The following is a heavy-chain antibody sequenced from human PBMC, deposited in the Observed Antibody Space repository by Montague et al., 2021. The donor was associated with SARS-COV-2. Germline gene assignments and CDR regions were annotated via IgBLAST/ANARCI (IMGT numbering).Heavy chain of an antibody. V-gene: IGHV4-59*08. CDR3: ARRPSSGWSFDY. J-gene: IGHJ4*02. CDR2: VYFSRTA. CDR1: AGSINNHY. Sequence: SETLSLTCTVSAGSINNHYWSWSRHTPGTELERVAFVYFSRTASSNPSPKSRVTISVDTSRNQYSLYLTSVTAADTAVYYCARRPSSGWSFDYWGQGTQVSVSS. D-gene: IGHD6-19*01.